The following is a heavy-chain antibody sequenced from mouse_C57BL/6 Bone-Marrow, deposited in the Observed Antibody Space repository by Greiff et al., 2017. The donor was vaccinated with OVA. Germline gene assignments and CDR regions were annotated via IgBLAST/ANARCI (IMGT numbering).Heavy chain of an antibody. CDR3: ARLPHYFDY. CDR1: GFTFSSYA. Sequence: EVHLVESGGGLVKPGGSLKLSCAASGFTFSSYAMSWVRQTPEKRLEWVATISDGGSYTYYPDNVKGRFTISRDNAKNNLYLQMSHLKSEDTAMYYCARLPHYFDYWGQGTTLTVSS. J-gene: IGHJ2*01. D-gene: IGHD1-1*01. V-gene: IGHV5-4*01. CDR2: ISDGGSYT.